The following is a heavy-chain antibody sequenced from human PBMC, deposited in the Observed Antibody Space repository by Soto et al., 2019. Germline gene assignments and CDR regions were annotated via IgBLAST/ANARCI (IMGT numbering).Heavy chain of an antibody. J-gene: IGHJ4*02. CDR2: IVPMLGTS. Sequence: QERLVQSGAEVRKPGSSVKVSCKVTGGTSTRYAINRVRQAPGQGLEWMGGIVPMLGTSKYAQKFQGRVTITADTSTNIAYMELRSLRSEDTAVYYCTRGSEYDFWSGYLWGQGTLVSVSS. D-gene: IGHD3-3*01. CDR1: GGTSTRYA. V-gene: IGHV1-69*06. CDR3: TRGSEYDFWSGYL.